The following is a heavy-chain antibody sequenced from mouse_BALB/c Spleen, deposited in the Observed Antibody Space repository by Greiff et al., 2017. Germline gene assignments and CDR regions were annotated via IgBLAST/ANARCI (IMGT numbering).Heavy chain of an antibody. V-gene: IGHV6-3*01. CDR3: SYYRYDGASFAY. J-gene: IGHJ3*01. D-gene: IGHD2-14*01. Sequence: EVMLVESGGGLVQPGGSMKLSCVASGFTFSSYWMSWVRQSPEKGLEWVAEIRLKSDNYATHYAESVKGKFTISRDDSKSRLYLQMYSLRAEDTGIYYCSYYRYDGASFAYWGQGTLVTVSA. CDR1: GFTFSSYW. CDR2: IRLKSDNYAT.